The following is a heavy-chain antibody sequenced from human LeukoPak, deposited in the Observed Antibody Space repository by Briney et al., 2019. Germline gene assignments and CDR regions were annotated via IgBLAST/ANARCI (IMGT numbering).Heavy chain of an antibody. CDR2: MSNDGSDK. D-gene: IGHD6-13*01. CDR1: GFTFKTHA. CDR3: AKGGYSSSLDY. V-gene: IGHV3-30-3*01. J-gene: IGHJ4*02. Sequence: GGSLRLSCVVSGFTFKTHAFHWVRQAPGKGLEWLAVMSNDGSDKYYADSVKGRFTISRDNSKNTLYLQMNSLRAEDTAVYYCAKGGYSSSLDYWGQGTLVTVSS.